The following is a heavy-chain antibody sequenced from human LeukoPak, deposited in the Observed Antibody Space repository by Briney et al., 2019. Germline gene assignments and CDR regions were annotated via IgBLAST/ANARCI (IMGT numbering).Heavy chain of an antibody. V-gene: IGHV1-18*01. D-gene: IGHD4-11*01. J-gene: IGHJ4*02. CDR2: INVYNGNT. Sequence: ASVKVSCKASGFQFSSYGITWVRQAPGQGLEWMGWINVYNGNTYYAQNFQGRVSMTTDTSTSTAFMELRSLRSDDTAVYYCARDGLQYPLYYWGQGTLVTASS. CDR1: GFQFSSYG. CDR3: ARDGLQYPLYY.